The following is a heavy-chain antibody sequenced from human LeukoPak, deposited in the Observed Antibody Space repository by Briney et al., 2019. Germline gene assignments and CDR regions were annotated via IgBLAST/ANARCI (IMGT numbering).Heavy chain of an antibody. D-gene: IGHD4-23*01. V-gene: IGHV3-9*01. J-gene: IGHJ6*02. CDR1: GFTFDDYA. CDR2: ISWNSGSI. Sequence: GGSLRLSCAASGFTFDDYAMHWVRQAPGKGLEWVSGISWNSGSIGYADSVKGRFTISRDNAKNTLYLQMNSLRAEDTAVYYCARDLGSNYYYYYGMDVWGQGTTVTVSS. CDR3: ARDLGSNYYYYYGMDV.